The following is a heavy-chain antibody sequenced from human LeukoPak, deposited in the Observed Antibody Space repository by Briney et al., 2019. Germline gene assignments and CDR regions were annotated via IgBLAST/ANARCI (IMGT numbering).Heavy chain of an antibody. CDR2: IYHSGST. CDR3: ARDLPSYYGSGTSDDY. V-gene: IGHV4-38-2*02. J-gene: IGHJ4*02. Sequence: PSETLSLTCTVSAYSISSGYYWGWIRQPPGKGLEWIGSIYHSGSTYYNPSLKSRVTISVDTSKNQFSLKLSSVTAADTAVYYCARDLPSYYGSGTSDDYWGQGTLVTVSS. D-gene: IGHD3-10*01. CDR1: AYSISSGYY.